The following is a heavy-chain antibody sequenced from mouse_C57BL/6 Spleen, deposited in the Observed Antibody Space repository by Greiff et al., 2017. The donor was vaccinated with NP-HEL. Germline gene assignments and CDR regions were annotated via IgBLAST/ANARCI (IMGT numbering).Heavy chain of an antibody. CDR2: INPYNGGT. V-gene: IGHV1-19*01. CDR3: AREGLTPPYAMDY. Sequence: VQLQQSGPVLVKPGPSVKMSCKASGYTFTDYYMNWVKQSHGKSLEWIGVINPYNGGTNYNQTCIAKATLSVDKSSSQAYIKINSLKSEDSAVYYCAREGLTPPYAMDYWGQGTSVTVSS. CDR1: GYTFTDYY. D-gene: IGHD1-3*01. J-gene: IGHJ4*01.